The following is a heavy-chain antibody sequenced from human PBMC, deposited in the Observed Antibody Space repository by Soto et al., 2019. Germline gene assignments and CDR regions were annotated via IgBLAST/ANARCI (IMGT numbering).Heavy chain of an antibody. CDR1: GGSISSGDYY. CDR3: ARWWSGSRQGFDP. V-gene: IGHV4-31*03. CDR2: IYYSGST. Sequence: QVQLQESGPGLVKPSQTLSLTCTVSGGSISSGDYYWSWIRQHPGKGLEWIGYIYYSGSTYYNPSRKSRVTXSXDXXQNQFSLKLSSVTAADTAVYYCARWWSGSRQGFDPWGQGTLVTVSS. D-gene: IGHD3-3*01. J-gene: IGHJ5*02.